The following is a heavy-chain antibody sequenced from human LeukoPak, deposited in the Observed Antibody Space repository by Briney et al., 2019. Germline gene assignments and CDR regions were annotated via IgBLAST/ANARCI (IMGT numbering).Heavy chain of an antibody. J-gene: IGHJ5*02. CDR2: INPNSGGT. CDR1: GYTFTSYG. CDR3: ARVFYSNYGNWFDP. V-gene: IGHV1-2*02. Sequence: ASVKVSCKASGYTFTSYGISWVRQAPGQGLEWMGWINPNSGGTNYAQKFQGRVTMTRDTSISTAYMELSRLRSDDTAVYYCARVFYSNYGNWFDPWGQGTLVTVSS. D-gene: IGHD4-11*01.